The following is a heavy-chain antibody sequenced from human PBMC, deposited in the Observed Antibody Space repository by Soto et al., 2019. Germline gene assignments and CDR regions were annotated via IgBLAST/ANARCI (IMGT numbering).Heavy chain of an antibody. V-gene: IGHV3-23*01. CDR2: ISGSGGST. Sequence: GGSLRLSCAASGFTFTSYAMSWVRQAPGKGLEWVSAISGSGGSTYYADSVEGRFIISRDNSNNTVYLQMNSLRAEDTAVYYCAKDRGWVFTGPGYWGQGTLVTVSS. CDR1: GFTFTSYA. D-gene: IGHD6-19*01. J-gene: IGHJ4*02. CDR3: AKDRGWVFTGPGY.